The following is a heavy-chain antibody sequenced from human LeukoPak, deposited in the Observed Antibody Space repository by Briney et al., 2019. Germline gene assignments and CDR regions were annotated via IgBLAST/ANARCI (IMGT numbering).Heavy chain of an antibody. D-gene: IGHD3-10*01. CDR3: ARETVRGSGDNHFDY. J-gene: IGHJ4*02. Sequence: PGGSLRLSCAASGFTFSSYWMSWVRQAPGKGLEWVANIKQDGSEKYYVDSVKGRFTISRDNAKNSLYLQMNSLRAEDTAVYYCARETVRGSGDNHFDYWGQGTLVTVSS. V-gene: IGHV3-7*01. CDR1: GFTFSSYW. CDR2: IKQDGSEK.